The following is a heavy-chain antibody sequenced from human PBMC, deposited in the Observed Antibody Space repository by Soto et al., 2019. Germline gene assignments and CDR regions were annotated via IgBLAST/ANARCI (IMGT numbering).Heavy chain of an antibody. J-gene: IGHJ4*02. CDR1: GGSISSGGYY. D-gene: IGHD3-22*01. V-gene: IGHV4-31*03. Sequence: PSETLSLTCTVSGGSISSGGYYWSWIRQHPGKGLEWIGYIYYSGSTYYNPSLKSRVTISVDTSKNQFSLKLSSVTAADTAVYYCARGDYYDSSGYFVYWGQGTLVTVS. CDR2: IYYSGST. CDR3: ARGDYYDSSGYFVY.